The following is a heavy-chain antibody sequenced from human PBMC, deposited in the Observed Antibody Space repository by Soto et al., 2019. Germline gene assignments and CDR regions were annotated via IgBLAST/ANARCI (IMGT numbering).Heavy chain of an antibody. J-gene: IGHJ4*02. CDR1: GFSFSSHV. V-gene: IGHV3-23*01. CDR3: AKLGVRIATTGTDY. D-gene: IGHD6-13*01. CDR2: ISGSGDNT. Sequence: EVQVLESGGGLVRPGGSLRLYGAASGFSFSSHVMYWVRQAPGEGLEWISAISGSGDNTYYADSVKGRFAISRDNSKNTLYLLMDSLRADDTAVYYCAKLGVRIATTGTDYWGQGTLVTVSS.